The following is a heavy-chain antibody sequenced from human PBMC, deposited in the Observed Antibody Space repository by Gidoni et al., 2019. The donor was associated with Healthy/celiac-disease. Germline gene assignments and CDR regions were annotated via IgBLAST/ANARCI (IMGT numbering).Heavy chain of an antibody. CDR2: IYYSGST. CDR3: ARVSGVAARRYYYYYMDV. CDR1: GGSISSYY. J-gene: IGHJ6*03. D-gene: IGHD6-6*01. Sequence: QVQLQESGPGLVKPSETLSLTCTVSGGSISSYYWSWIRQPPGKGLEWIGYIYYSGSTNYNPSLKSRVTISVDTSKNQFSLKLSSVTAADTAVYYCARVSGVAARRYYYYYMDVWGKGTTVTVSS. V-gene: IGHV4-59*01.